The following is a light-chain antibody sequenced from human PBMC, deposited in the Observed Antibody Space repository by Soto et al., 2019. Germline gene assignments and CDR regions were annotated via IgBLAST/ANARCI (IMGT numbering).Light chain of an antibody. CDR2: AAS. CDR3: QQSYSTPRIT. CDR1: QSIRNY. V-gene: IGKV1-39*01. Sequence: DIQMAQFPSSLSASVRDRVTITCRASQSIRNYLNWYQQKPGRAPKLLIYAASSLQSGVPSRFSGRGSGTDFTLTISSLQPEDFATYYCQQSYSTPRITFGQGTRQEIK. J-gene: IGKJ5*01.